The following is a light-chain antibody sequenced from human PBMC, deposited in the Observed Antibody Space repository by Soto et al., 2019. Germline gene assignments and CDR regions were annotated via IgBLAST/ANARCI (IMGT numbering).Light chain of an antibody. CDR1: QSTSTW. V-gene: IGKV1-5*03. Sequence: DIQMTQSPSTLSASVGVRVTITCRASQSTSTWLAWYQHKPGKAPNLQIYKASSLESGVPSRFSGSGSGTEFTLTISSLQPDDVATYYCQQYGRYRTFGQGTKVEIK. J-gene: IGKJ1*01. CDR3: QQYGRYRT. CDR2: KAS.